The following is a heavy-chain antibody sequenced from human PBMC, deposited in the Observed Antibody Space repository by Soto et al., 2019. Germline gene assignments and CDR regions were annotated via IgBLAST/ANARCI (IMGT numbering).Heavy chain of an antibody. V-gene: IGHV4-59*08. J-gene: IGHJ4*02. CDR1: GGSISSYY. CDR3: ARRYGSSFDY. D-gene: IGHD4-17*01. CDR2: IYYSGST. Sequence: ETLSLTCTVYGGSISSYYWSWIRQSPGKGLEWIGYIYYSGSTNYNPSLKSRVTISVDTSKNQFSLKLSSVTAADTAVYYCARRYGSSFDYWGQGTLVTSPQ.